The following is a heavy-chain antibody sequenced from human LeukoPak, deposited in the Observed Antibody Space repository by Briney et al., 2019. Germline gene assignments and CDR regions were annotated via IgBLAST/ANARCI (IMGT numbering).Heavy chain of an antibody. CDR1: GGSISSGSYS. CDR3: ARFSPRAMGNYLDF. J-gene: IGHJ4*02. Sequence: TLSLTCAVSGGSISSGSYSWSWIRQPPGKGLEWIGYIYPRGSTYYNPSLKSRLILSLDKSANQFSLNLSSVTAADTAVYYCARFSPRAMGNYLDFWGRGTLVTVSS. D-gene: IGHD7-27*01. CDR2: IYPRGST. V-gene: IGHV4-30-2*01.